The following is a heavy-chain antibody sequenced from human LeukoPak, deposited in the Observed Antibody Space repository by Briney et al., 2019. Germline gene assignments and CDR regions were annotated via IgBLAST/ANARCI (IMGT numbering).Heavy chain of an antibody. CDR3: ARVSYGDYVFDP. D-gene: IGHD4-17*01. CDR1: GGSISSYY. V-gene: IGHV4-59*01. Sequence: SETLSLTCTVSGGSISSYYWSWIRQPPGKGLEWIGYIYYSGSTNYNPSLESRVTISVDTSKNQFSLKLSSVTASDTAVYYCARVSYGDYVFDPWGQGTLVTVSS. CDR2: IYYSGST. J-gene: IGHJ5*02.